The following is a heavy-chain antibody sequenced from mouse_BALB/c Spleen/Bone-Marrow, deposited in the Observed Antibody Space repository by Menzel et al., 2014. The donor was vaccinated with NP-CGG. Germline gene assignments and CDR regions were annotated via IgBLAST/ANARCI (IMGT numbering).Heavy chain of an antibody. CDR2: IYPGSGST. CDR1: GYTFTSYW. Sequence: LQQPGSELVRPGASVKLSCKASGYTFTSYWMHWVKQRPGQGLEWIGNIYPGSGSTNYDEKFKSKATLTVVTSSSTAYMQLSSLTSEDSAVYYCTNHYFDYWGQGTTLTVSS. V-gene: IGHV1S22*01. J-gene: IGHJ2*01. CDR3: TNHYFDY.